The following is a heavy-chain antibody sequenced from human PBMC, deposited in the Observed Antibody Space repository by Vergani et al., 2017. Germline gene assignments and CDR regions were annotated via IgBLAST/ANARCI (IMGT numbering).Heavy chain of an antibody. CDR3: VRGGLATIYNWFDP. Sequence: EVHLEESGGGLVQPGGSLRLSCAASGFTFGDYYMAWIRLAPGKGLDWVASIKRDGTETFYVDSVKGRFTITGDNAKKFIYLQMNSLRADDTAVYYCVRGGLATIYNWFDPWGQGTRVTVSS. D-gene: IGHD5-24*01. J-gene: IGHJ5*01. V-gene: IGHV3-7*01. CDR1: GFTFGDYY. CDR2: IKRDGTET.